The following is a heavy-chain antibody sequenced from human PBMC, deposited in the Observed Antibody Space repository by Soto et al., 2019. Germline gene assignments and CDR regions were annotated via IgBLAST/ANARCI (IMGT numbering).Heavy chain of an antibody. J-gene: IGHJ4*02. Sequence: ASVKVSSKASNYTFNTYGISWVRQAPGQGLEWMGWISTSNGNSIYAQSLQDRVTMTTDTSTSTAYMELRSLRSDDTAIYYCARDRGIAAAGPDYWGQGTLVTVSS. V-gene: IGHV1-18*01. CDR3: ARDRGIAAAGPDY. CDR1: NYTFNTYG. CDR2: ISTSNGNS. D-gene: IGHD6-13*01.